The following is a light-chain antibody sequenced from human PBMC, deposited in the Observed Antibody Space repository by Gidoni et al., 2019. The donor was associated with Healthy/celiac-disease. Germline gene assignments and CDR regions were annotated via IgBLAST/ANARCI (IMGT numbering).Light chain of an antibody. CDR2: AAS. Sequence: DIQMTQSPSSLSASVGDRVTITCRASQGISNYLAWYQQKPGKVTKIMIYAASTLQSGVPSRFSGSGSGTDFTLTISSLQPEDVATYYCQKYNSALFTFXPXTKVDIK. V-gene: IGKV1-27*01. CDR3: QKYNSALFT. CDR1: QGISNY. J-gene: IGKJ3*01.